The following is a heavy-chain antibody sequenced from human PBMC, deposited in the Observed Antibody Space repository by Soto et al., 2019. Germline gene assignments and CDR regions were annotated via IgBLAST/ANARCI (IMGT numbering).Heavy chain of an antibody. J-gene: IGHJ6*03. CDR3: AGRYCSGGRCYSTPSRYSYLDV. CDR2: INHSGST. Sequence: QVQLQQWGAGLLKPSETLSLTCAVSGGSFSGSYWSWIRQPPGKGLEWIGEINHSGSTNYNPSLKSRFTLLVDTSKNQFSLLLTSVTAADTAVYYCAGRYCSGGRCYSTPSRYSYLDVWGKGSTVTVSS. D-gene: IGHD2-15*01. V-gene: IGHV4-34*01. CDR1: GGSFSGSY.